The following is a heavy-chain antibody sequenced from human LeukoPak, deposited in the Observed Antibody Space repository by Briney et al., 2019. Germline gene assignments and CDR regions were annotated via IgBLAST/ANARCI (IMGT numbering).Heavy chain of an antibody. Sequence: GGSLRLSCAASGFTFSSYAMSWVRQAPGKGLEWVSAISGSGGSTYYADSVKGRFTISRDNSKNTLYLHMNSLRAEDTAVYYCAKPKPTEQYCSGGSCYYFDYWGQGTLVTVSS. V-gene: IGHV3-23*01. CDR3: AKPKPTEQYCSGGSCYYFDY. CDR1: GFTFSSYA. CDR2: ISGSGGST. J-gene: IGHJ4*02. D-gene: IGHD2-15*01.